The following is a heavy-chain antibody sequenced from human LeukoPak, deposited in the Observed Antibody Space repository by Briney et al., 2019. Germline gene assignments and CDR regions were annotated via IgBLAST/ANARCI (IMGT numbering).Heavy chain of an antibody. Sequence: GRSLGLSCAASGFTFNTYAMSWVRQAPGKGLDWVSAISGSGASTYYADSVKGRFTISRDNSKNTLYLQMNSLRAEDTAVYYCAKDARVSYFDYWGQGTLVTVSS. J-gene: IGHJ4*02. CDR1: GFTFNTYA. CDR2: ISGSGAST. CDR3: AKDARVSYFDY. D-gene: IGHD3-22*01. V-gene: IGHV3-23*01.